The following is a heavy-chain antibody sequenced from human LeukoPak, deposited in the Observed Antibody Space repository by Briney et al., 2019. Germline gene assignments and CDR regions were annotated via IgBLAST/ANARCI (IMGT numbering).Heavy chain of an antibody. V-gene: IGHV3-30*18. CDR3: SKVAVSTSDY. CDR1: GFTFSRYE. CDR2: ISPDGSNK. J-gene: IGHJ4*02. Sequence: GGSRRLSSAASGFTFSRYEMHWDRPAPGKGLGWVALISPDGSNKYYADSVKSRFTISRDNSKNTLYLQMNSLRGEDTAVYYCSKVAVSTSDYWGQGTLVTVSS. D-gene: IGHD1-1*01.